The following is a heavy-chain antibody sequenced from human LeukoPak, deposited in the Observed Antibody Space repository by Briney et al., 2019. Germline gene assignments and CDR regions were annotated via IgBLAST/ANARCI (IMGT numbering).Heavy chain of an antibody. V-gene: IGHV3-48*04. Sequence: GGSLRLSCAASGFTFSSYSMNWVRQAPGKGLEWASYISSSSSTIYYADSVKGRFTISRDNAKNSLYLQMNSLRAEDTAVYYCARDHSAAIVFDYWGQGTLVTVSS. D-gene: IGHD2-2*02. CDR3: ARDHSAAIVFDY. CDR1: GFTFSSYS. J-gene: IGHJ4*02. CDR2: ISSSSSTI.